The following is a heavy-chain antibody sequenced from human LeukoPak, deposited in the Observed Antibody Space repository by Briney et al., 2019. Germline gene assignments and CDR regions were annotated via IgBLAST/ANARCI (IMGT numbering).Heavy chain of an antibody. CDR1: GYTLTELS. CDR2: FDPEDGET. CDR3: ATSTPQLLRYYYYYMDV. Sequence: GASVKVSCKVSGYTLTELSMHWVRQAPGKGLEWMGGFDPEDGETVYAQKFQGRVTMTEDTSTDTAYMELSSLRSEDTAVYYCATSTPQLLRYYYYYMDVWGKGTTVTVSS. V-gene: IGHV1-24*01. J-gene: IGHJ6*03. D-gene: IGHD2-2*01.